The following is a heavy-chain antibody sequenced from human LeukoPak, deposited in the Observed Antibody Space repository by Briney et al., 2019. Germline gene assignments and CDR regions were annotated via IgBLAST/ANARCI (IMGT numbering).Heavy chain of an antibody. D-gene: IGHD3-22*01. CDR2: IYPGDSDT. J-gene: IGHJ6*02. Sequence: GESLKISCKGSGYSFSSYWIGWVRQMPGKGLERMGIIYPGDSDTRYSPSFQGQVTISADKSISTAYLQWSSLKASDTAMYYCARLLSYVDSSVYFYGMDVWGQGTTVTVSS. CDR3: ARLLSYVDSSVYFYGMDV. V-gene: IGHV5-51*01. CDR1: GYSFSSYW.